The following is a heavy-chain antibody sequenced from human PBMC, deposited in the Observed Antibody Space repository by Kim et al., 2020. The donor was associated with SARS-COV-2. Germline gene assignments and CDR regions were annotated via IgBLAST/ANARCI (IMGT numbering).Heavy chain of an antibody. V-gene: IGHV4-4*09. Sequence: PSLRSRGTISVDTAKNQFSLKLSSVPAADTAVYYCARVFFGELTPHFDYWGQGTLVTVSS. CDR3: ARVFFGELTPHFDY. J-gene: IGHJ4*02. D-gene: IGHD3-10*01.